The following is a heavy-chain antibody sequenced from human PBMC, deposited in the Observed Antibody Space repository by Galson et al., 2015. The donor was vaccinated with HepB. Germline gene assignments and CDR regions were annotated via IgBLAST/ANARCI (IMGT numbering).Heavy chain of an antibody. CDR1: GYTFTGYY. Sequence: SVKVSCKASGYTFTGYYLHWVRQAPGQGFEWMGWINPLNGNTEYSQKFQGRVIMTRDTSINTVFMELSSLRYDDTAVYYCARDLCPTSASPPPHNWHFDLWGRGTQVTVSS. D-gene: IGHD2/OR15-2a*01. J-gene: IGHJ2*01. CDR2: INPLNGNT. CDR3: ARDLCPTSASPPPHNWHFDL. V-gene: IGHV1-2*02.